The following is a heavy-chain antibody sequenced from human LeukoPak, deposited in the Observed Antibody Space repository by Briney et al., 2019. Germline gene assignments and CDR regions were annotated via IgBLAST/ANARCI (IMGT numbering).Heavy chain of an antibody. CDR2: LDSGGST. J-gene: IGHJ4*02. CDR1: GFTVSSNY. CDR3: ARDGSGWGGGCDY. V-gene: IGHV3-66*01. D-gene: IGHD6-19*01. Sequence: GGSLRLSCAASGFTVSSNYMNWVRQAPGKGPEWVSVLDSGGSTYYADSVKGRFTISRDNSKNTLYLQMNSLRAEDTAVYYCARDGSGWGGGCDYWGQGTLVTVSS.